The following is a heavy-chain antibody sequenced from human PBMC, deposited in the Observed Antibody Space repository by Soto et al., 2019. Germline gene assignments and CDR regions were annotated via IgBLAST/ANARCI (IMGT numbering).Heavy chain of an antibody. D-gene: IGHD1-26*01. CDR3: ARDKSGSYLPGRGWFDP. Sequence: PSETLSLTCTVSGGAIISYYCIFFRHPAVEGLEWSVYIYYSRSTNYNPSLKSRVTISVDTSKNQFSLKLSSVTAADTAVYYCARDKSGSYLPGRGWFDPWGQGTLVTVSS. CDR2: IYYSRST. J-gene: IGHJ5*02. V-gene: IGHV4-59*01. CDR1: GGAIISYY.